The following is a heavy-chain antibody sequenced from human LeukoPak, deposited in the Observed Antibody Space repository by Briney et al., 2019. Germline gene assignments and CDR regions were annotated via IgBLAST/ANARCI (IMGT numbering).Heavy chain of an antibody. CDR2: IIPILGIA. Sequence: GASVKVSCKASGGTFSSYAISWVRQAPGQGLEWMGRIIPILGIANYAQKFQGRVTITADKSTSTAYMELSSLRSEDTAVYYCASYDSSGYFITGFFEYWGQGTLVTASS. D-gene: IGHD3-22*01. J-gene: IGHJ4*02. V-gene: IGHV1-69*04. CDR3: ASYDSSGYFITGFFEY. CDR1: GGTFSSYA.